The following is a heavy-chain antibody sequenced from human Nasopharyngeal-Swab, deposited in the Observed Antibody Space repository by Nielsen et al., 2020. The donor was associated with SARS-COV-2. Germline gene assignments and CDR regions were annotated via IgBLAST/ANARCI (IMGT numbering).Heavy chain of an antibody. D-gene: IGHD5-18*01. V-gene: IGHV3-21*01. CDR2: INSSSSYI. J-gene: IGHJ6*03. CDR3: AREGSYGPVSYMDV. CDR1: GFTFSSYS. Sequence: GESLKISCAASGFTFSSYSMNWVRQAPGKGLEWVSSINSSSSYIYYADSVKGRFTISRDNAKNSLYLQMSSLRAEDTAVYYCAREGSYGPVSYMDVWGKGTTVTVSS.